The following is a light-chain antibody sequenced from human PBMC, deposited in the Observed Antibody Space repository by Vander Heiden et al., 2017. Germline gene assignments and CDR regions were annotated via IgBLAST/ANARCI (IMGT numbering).Light chain of an antibody. CDR2: AAS. J-gene: IGKJ4*01. CDR1: QYISNY. V-gene: IGKV1-39*01. Sequence: DIQMTKSPSSLSASVGDRVTITCRASQYISNYLKWYQQKPGKAPKLLIYAASNLQSGVPSRFSGSGSGTDFTLTISSLQPEDFATYYCQQSFTTPLTFGGGTKVEIK. CDR3: QQSFTTPLT.